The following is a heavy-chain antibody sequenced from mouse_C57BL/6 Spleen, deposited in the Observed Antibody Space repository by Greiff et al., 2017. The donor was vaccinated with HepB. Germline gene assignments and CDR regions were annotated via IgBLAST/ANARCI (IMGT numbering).Heavy chain of an antibody. D-gene: IGHD1-1*01. CDR2: IDPETGGT. CDR3: TRSGLYYYGSSPWYFDV. V-gene: IGHV1-15*01. J-gene: IGHJ1*03. Sequence: VQLQQSGAELVRPGASVTLSCKASGYTFTDYEMHWVKQTPVHGLEWIGAIDPETGGTAYNQKFKGKAILTADKSSSTAYMELRSLTSEDSAVYYCTRSGLYYYGSSPWYFDVWGTGTTVTVSS. CDR1: GYTFTDYE.